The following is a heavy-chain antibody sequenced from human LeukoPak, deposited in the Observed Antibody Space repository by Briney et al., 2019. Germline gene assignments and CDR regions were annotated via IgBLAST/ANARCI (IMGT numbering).Heavy chain of an antibody. CDR2: IFSGGT. Sequence: PSETLSLTCTVSGGSISRFYWSWIRQPPGKGLEWIGYIFSGGTNYNPSLKSRVTISVDTSNNQFSLKLTSVTAADTAVYYCASHSSGWYSNYYGMDVWGQGTTVTVSS. J-gene: IGHJ6*02. CDR3: ASHSSGWYSNYYGMDV. V-gene: IGHV4-59*01. CDR1: GGSISRFY. D-gene: IGHD6-19*01.